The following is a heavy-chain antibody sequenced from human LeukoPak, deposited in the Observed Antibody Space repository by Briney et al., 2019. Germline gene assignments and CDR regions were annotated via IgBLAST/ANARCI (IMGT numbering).Heavy chain of an antibody. CDR2: IYHSGST. D-gene: IGHD3-10*01. Sequence: SSETLSLTCAVSGGSISSGGYSWSWIRQPPGKGLEWIGYIYHSGSTYYSPSLKSRVTISVDRSKNQFSLKLSSVTAADTAVYYCARGITMVRGLKPYFDYWGQGTLVTVSS. J-gene: IGHJ4*02. CDR1: GGSISSGGYS. V-gene: IGHV4-30-2*01. CDR3: ARGITMVRGLKPYFDY.